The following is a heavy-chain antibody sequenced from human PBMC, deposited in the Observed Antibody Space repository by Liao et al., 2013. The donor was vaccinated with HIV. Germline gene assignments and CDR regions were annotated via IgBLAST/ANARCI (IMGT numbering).Heavy chain of an antibody. CDR2: TYTSGST. D-gene: IGHD3-16*01. CDR3: VRESIAYNYGYVVFDP. CDR1: GGSISSGSYY. V-gene: IGHV4-61*02. Sequence: QVQLQESGPGLVKPSQTLSLTCTVSGGSISSGSYYWSWIRQPAGKGLEWIGRTYTSGSTDYNPSLKSRVTISLDTSKNQFSLRLKSVTAADTAVYYCVRESIAYNYGYVVFDPSGRGNRRSPSPQ. J-gene: IGHJ5*02.